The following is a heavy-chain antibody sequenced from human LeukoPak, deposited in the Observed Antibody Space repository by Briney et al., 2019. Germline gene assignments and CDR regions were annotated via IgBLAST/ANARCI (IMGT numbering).Heavy chain of an antibody. CDR3: ARLEVVPDY. J-gene: IGHJ4*02. V-gene: IGHV4-39*01. CDR1: GGSISRSSYY. Sequence: SETLSLTCTVSGGSISRSSYYWGWIRQPPGKGLEWIGSIYYSGSTNYNPSLKSRVTISVDTSKNQFSLKLSSVTAADTAVYYCARLEVVPDYWGQGTLVTVSS. D-gene: IGHD2-2*01. CDR2: IYYSGST.